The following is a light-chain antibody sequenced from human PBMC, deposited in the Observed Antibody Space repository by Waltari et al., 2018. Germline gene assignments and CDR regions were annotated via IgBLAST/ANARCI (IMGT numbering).Light chain of an antibody. CDR2: DVS. V-gene: IGLV2-11*01. J-gene: IGLJ3*02. CDR3: CSYAGRLWV. CDR1: NSNIGGYSY. Sequence: QSALSQPRSVSGSPGQSVTISCTGTNSNIGGYSYVSWYQHHPGKVPKLTIYDVSKRPSGVHDRFSGSKSGNTASLTISGLQAEDEAHYYCCSYAGRLWVFGGGTNLTVL.